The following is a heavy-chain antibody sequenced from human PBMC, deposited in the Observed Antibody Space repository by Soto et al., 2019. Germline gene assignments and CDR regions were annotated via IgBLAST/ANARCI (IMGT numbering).Heavy chain of an antibody. CDR1: GYTFTGYF. J-gene: IGHJ5*02. V-gene: IGHV1-2*02. CDR3: ARDYGDYDNWFDP. CDR2: INPNSGGT. D-gene: IGHD4-17*01. Sequence: QVQLVQSGAEVKKPGASVMVSCMASGYTFTGYFMHWVRQAPGQGLEWMGWINPNSGGTSYAQKFQGRVTMTRDTSISTAYMELTRLRSDDTAVYYCARDYGDYDNWFDPWGQGTLVTVSS.